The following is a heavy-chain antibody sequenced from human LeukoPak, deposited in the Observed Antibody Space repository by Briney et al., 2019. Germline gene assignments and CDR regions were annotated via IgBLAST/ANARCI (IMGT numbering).Heavy chain of an antibody. J-gene: IGHJ4*02. CDR2: ISGSGGST. D-gene: IGHD6-19*01. CDR1: GFTFSSYA. V-gene: IGHV3-23*01. CDR3: ARQTQSSGLEY. Sequence: PGGSLRLSCAASGFTFSSYAMSWVRQAPGKGLEWVSAISGSGGSTYYADSVKGRFTISRDNAENSLFLQMNSLRAEDTAVYYCARQTQSSGLEYWGQGTLVTVSS.